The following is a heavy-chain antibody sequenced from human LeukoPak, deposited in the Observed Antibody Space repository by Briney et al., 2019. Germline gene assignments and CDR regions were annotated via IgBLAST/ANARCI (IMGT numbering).Heavy chain of an antibody. Sequence: GGSLRLSCAASGFTVSSNYMSWVRQAPGKGLEWVSVIYSGGSTYYADSVKGRFTISRDNSKNTLYLQMNSLRAEDTAVYYCARLVYYAGGAFDIWGQGTMVTVSS. J-gene: IGHJ3*02. CDR3: ARLVYYAGGAFDI. V-gene: IGHV3-53*01. CDR1: GFTVSSNY. D-gene: IGHD3-10*01. CDR2: IYSGGST.